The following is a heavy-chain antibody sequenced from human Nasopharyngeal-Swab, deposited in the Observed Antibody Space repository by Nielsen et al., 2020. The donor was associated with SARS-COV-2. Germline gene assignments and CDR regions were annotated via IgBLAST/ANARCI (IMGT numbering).Heavy chain of an antibody. CDR1: RYTFHHYY. V-gene: IGHV1-46*02. J-gene: IGHJ6*02. Sequence: SVPVSCQASRYTFHHYYIHWVRPAPAQGLEWMGMINPGSGGTTYAQKFQGRVTMTRDTSTSTVFMDLSSLRSEDTAVYYCARRGRCSGSSCDMDVWGQGTTVTVSS. CDR3: ARRGRCSGSSCDMDV. D-gene: IGHD2-2*01. CDR2: INPGSGGT.